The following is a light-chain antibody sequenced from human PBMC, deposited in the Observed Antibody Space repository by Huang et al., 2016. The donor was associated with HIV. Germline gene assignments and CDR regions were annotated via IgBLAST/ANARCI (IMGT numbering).Light chain of an antibody. V-gene: IGKV3-20*01. J-gene: IGKJ5*01. CDR2: GAS. CDR1: QSVSSSN. CDR3: QQYGSSPIT. Sequence: EIVLTQSPDTLSLSPGERATLSCRASQSVSSSNLAWYQHRPGQAPRLLIYGASSRATGCTDRFSGGGSGTDFTLTISRLEPEDFAVYYCQQYGSSPITFGQGTRLEIK.